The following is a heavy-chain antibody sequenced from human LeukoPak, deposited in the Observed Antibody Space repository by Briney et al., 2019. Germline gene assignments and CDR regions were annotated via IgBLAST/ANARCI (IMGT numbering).Heavy chain of an antibody. J-gene: IGHJ4*02. D-gene: IGHD6-13*01. CDR3: AREGIAAAQIT. V-gene: IGHV3-7*01. CDR2: IKQDGGEK. CDR1: GFTFSNYW. Sequence: GGSLRLSCAASGFTFSNYWMNWVRQAPGKGLEWVANIKQDGGEKYYVDSVKGRFTISRDNAKNSLYLQMNSLRAEDTAVYYCAREGIAAAQITWGQGTLVTVSS.